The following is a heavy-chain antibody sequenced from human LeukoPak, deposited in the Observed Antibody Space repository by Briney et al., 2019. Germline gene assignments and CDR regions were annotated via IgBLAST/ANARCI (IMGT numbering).Heavy chain of an antibody. J-gene: IGHJ4*02. D-gene: IGHD2-21*01. V-gene: IGHV3-74*01. CDR2: ISGDGSST. CDR3: ARLILDHQQTFDY. CDR1: GLSFSRNW. Sequence: GGSLRLSCAVSGLSFSRNWMHWVRQAPGKGPVWVSRISGDGSSTNYADSVKGRFTISRDNVKNTLYLQMNSLRAEDTAVYYCARLILDHQQTFDYWGQGTLVTVSS.